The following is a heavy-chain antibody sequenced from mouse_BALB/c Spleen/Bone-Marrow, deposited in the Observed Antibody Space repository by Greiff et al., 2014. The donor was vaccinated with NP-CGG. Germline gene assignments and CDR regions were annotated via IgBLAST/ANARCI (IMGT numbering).Heavy chain of an antibody. CDR3: ARLGYYGAMDY. Sequence: VMLVEPGGGLVQPGGSLKLSCAASGFDFSRYWMSXVRQAPGKGLEWIGEINPDSSTINYTPSLKDKFIISRDNAKNTLYLQXXXVRSEDTALYYCARLGYYGAMDYWGQGTSVTVSS. CDR2: INPDSSTI. V-gene: IGHV4-1*02. CDR1: GFDFSRYW. D-gene: IGHD1-1*01. J-gene: IGHJ4*01.